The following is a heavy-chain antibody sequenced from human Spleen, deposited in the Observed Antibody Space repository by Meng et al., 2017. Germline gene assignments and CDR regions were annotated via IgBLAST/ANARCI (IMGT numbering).Heavy chain of an antibody. J-gene: IGHJ4*02. CDR3: ARPSGYEYDSSGSDS. CDR2: IWYDGGNK. V-gene: IGHV3-33*01. CDR1: GFIFSNYG. D-gene: IGHD3-22*01. Sequence: LSLTCAASGFIFSNYGMHWVRQAPGKGLEWVAVIWYDGGNKYYADSVKGRFTISRDNSRNTLYLQMNSLRVEDTAMYYCARPSGYEYDSSGSDSWGQGTLVTVSS.